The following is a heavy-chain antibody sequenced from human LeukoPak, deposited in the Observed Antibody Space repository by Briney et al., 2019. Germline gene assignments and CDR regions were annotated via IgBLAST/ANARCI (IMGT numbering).Heavy chain of an antibody. D-gene: IGHD3-3*01. CDR2: ISYDGSNK. CDR1: GFTFSSYG. J-gene: IGHJ6*02. CDR3: AKDRADYDFWSGYYKGAHYGMDV. Sequence: PGGSLRLSCAASGFTFSSYGMHWVRQAPGKGLEWVAVISYDGSNKYYADSVKGRFTISRDNSKNTLYLQMNSLRAEDTAVYYCAKDRADYDFWSGYYKGAHYGMDVWGQGTTVTVSS. V-gene: IGHV3-30*18.